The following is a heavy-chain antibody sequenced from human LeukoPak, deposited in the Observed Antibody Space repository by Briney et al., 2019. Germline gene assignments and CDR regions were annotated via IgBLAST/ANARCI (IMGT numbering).Heavy chain of an antibody. V-gene: IGHV3-53*01. Sequence: GGSLRLSCAVSGVSVNSYFMGWVRQAPGKGLEWVSLISMEGITHHADSVRGRFTISRDNSKNILYLQMNSLRVDDTASYYCARGRGGDWGRGALVTVSS. D-gene: IGHD2-15*01. CDR2: ISMEGIT. CDR3: ARGRGGD. CDR1: GVSVNSYF. J-gene: IGHJ4*02.